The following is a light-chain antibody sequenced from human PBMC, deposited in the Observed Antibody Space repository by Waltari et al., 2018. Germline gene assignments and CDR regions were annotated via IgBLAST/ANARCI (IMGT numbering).Light chain of an antibody. CDR2: EVN. CDR3: SSYAGSNTLV. V-gene: IGLV2-8*01. Sequence: QSALTQPPSASGSPGQSVTISCSGTNSDIGTYNYVSWFQQQPGRAPKLLIYEVNKPPSGVPDRFSGSKSDNRASLPVSGLQADDEAVYHCSSYAGSNTLVFGGGTRLTVL. CDR1: NSDIGTYNY. J-gene: IGLJ2*01.